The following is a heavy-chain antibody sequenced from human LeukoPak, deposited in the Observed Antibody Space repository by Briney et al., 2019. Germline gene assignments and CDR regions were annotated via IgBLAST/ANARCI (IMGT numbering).Heavy chain of an antibody. J-gene: IGHJ5*01. CDR2: ITHRGST. V-gene: IGHV4-34*01. Sequence: LETLSLTCTVSGGSFSGYYWSWIRQPPGKGLEWIGEITHRGSTNYNPSLKSRVTMSVDTSKNQFSLKLSSVTAADTAVYYCAMTVASRELDPWGQGTLVTVSS. CDR3: AMTVASRELDP. CDR1: GGSFSGYY. D-gene: IGHD6-19*01.